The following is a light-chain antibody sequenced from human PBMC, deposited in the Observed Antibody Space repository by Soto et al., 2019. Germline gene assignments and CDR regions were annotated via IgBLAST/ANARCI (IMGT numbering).Light chain of an antibody. CDR1: QSISNW. CDR3: QQYSTYTWT. Sequence: DIQMTQSPSTLSASVGDRVTITCRASQSISNWLAWYQQKPGKAPNLLVYDVSSLESGVPSRFSGSGSGTEFTLTISSLQPDDFATYYCQQYSTYTWTFGQGTRWISN. J-gene: IGKJ1*01. V-gene: IGKV1-5*01. CDR2: DVS.